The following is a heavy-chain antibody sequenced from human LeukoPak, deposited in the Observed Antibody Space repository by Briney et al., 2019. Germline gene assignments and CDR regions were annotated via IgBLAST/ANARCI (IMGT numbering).Heavy chain of an antibody. J-gene: IGHJ4*02. V-gene: IGHV1-8*01. CDR2: MNPNSGNT. D-gene: IGHD2-15*01. Sequence: GASVKVSCKASGYTFTSYDINWVRQATGQGLEWMGWMNPNSGNTGYAQKFPGRVTMTRNTSISTAYMELSSLRSEDPAVYYCARGDRNCSGGSCSATFDYWGQGTLVTVSS. CDR1: GYTFTSYD. CDR3: ARGDRNCSGGSCSATFDY.